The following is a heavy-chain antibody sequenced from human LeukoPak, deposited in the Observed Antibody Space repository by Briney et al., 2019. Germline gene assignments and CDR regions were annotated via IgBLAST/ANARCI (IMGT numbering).Heavy chain of an antibody. J-gene: IGHJ4*02. CDR1: GYSFTSYW. Sequence: GESLKISCKGSGYSFTSYWISGVRQMPGKGLEWMGRIDPSDSYTNYSPSFQGHVTISADKSISTAYLQWSSLKASDTAMYYCARQMITFGGVIAQPDYWGQGTLVTVSS. CDR3: ARQMITFGGVIAQPDY. CDR2: IDPSDSYT. V-gene: IGHV5-10-1*01. D-gene: IGHD3-16*02.